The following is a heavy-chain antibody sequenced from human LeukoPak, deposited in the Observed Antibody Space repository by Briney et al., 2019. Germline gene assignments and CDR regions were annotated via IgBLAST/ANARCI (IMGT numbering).Heavy chain of an antibody. CDR1: GFTFSSYW. V-gene: IGHV3-74*01. CDR3: AMAEVIQYGMDV. J-gene: IGHJ6*02. Sequence: GGSLRLSCAASGFTFSSYWMHWVCQAPGKGLVWVSRINSDGSRTNYADSVKGRFTISRDNAKNTLYLQMNSLRSEDTAVYYCAMAEVIQYGMDVWGQGTTVTVSS. CDR2: INSDGSRT. D-gene: IGHD3-16*02.